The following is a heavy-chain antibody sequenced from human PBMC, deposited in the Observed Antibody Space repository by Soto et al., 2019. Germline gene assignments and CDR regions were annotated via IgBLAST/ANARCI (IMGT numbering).Heavy chain of an antibody. CDR3: ARGLRYPVPFDY. Sequence: KPSETLSLTCTVSGGSISSGGYYWSWIRQHPGKGLEWIGYIYYSGSTYYNPSLKSRVTISVDTSKNQFSLKLSSVTAADTAVYYCARGLRYPVPFDYWGQGTLVTVSS. CDR1: GGSISSGGYY. V-gene: IGHV4-31*03. CDR2: IYYSGST. J-gene: IGHJ4*02. D-gene: IGHD3-9*01.